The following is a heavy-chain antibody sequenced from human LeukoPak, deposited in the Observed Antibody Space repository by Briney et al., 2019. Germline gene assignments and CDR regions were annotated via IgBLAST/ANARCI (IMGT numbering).Heavy chain of an antibody. J-gene: IGHJ5*02. D-gene: IGHD2-2*01. CDR3: ARHVSRDNWFDP. V-gene: IGHV4-39*01. CDR2: IYYSGST. Sequence: SETLSLTCTVSGGSISSSSYYWGWIRQPPGKGLEWIVSIYYSGSTYYNPSLKSRVTISVDTSKNQFSLKLSSVTAADTAVYYCARHVSRDNWFDPWGQGTLVTVSS. CDR1: GGSISSSSYY.